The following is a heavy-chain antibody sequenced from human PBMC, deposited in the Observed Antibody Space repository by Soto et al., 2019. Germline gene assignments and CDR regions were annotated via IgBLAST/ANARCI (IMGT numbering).Heavy chain of an antibody. V-gene: IGHV1-69*05. CDR1: GGTFSKYK. CDR3: ARDCSGGCCFSHHHFYYGMDV. D-gene: IGHD2-15*01. Sequence: QVQLVQSGAEVKKPGSSVRVSCKASGGTFSKYKITWVRQAPGQGLEWMGGIIPVFGTANYAQNFQGRVTIPPDESKSTAYMEVRILRSDATAVYYCARDCSGGCCFSHHHFYYGMDVWGQGTTVTVSS. J-gene: IGHJ6*02. CDR2: IIPVFGTA.